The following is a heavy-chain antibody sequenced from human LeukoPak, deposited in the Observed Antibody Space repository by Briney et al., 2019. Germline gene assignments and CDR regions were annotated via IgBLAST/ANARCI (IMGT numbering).Heavy chain of an antibody. Sequence: ASVKVSCTVSGYTLTELSMHWVRQAPGKGLEWMGGFDPEDGETIYAQKFQGRVTMTEDTSTDTAYMELSSLRSEDTAVYYCATDPRYSGSYYFDYWGQGTLVTVSS. CDR2: FDPEDGET. J-gene: IGHJ4*02. D-gene: IGHD1-26*01. V-gene: IGHV1-24*01. CDR1: GYTLTELS. CDR3: ATDPRYSGSYYFDY.